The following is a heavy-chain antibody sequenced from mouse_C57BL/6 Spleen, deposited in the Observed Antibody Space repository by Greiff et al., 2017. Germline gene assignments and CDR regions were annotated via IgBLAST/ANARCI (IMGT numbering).Heavy chain of an antibody. J-gene: IGHJ2*01. V-gene: IGHV1-59*01. CDR2: IVPSDSYT. D-gene: IGHD2-3*01. CDR3: ARSYDQFDY. Sequence: QVQLQQPGAELVRPGTSVKLSCKASGYTFTSYWMHWVKQRPGQGLEWIGVIVPSDSYTNYNQKFKGKATLTVDTSSSTAYMQLSSLTSEDSAVYYCARSYDQFDYWGQGTTLTVSS. CDR1: GYTFTSYW.